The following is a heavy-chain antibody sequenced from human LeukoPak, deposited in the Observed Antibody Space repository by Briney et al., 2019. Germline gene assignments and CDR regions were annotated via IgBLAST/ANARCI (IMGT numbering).Heavy chain of an antibody. CDR2: INPNSGGT. J-gene: IGHJ4*02. CDR1: GYTFTGYY. D-gene: IGHD3-3*01. CDR3: ARDPEYYDFWSGYPRNYFDY. V-gene: IGHV1-2*02. Sequence: ASVKVSCKASGYTFTGYYMHWVRQAPGQGLEWMGWINPNSGGTNYAQKFQGRVTMTRDTSISTAYMELRRLRSDDTAVYYCARDPEYYDFWSGYPRNYFDYWGQGTLVTVSS.